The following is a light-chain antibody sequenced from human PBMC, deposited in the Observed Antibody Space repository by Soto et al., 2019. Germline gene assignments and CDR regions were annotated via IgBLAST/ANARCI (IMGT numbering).Light chain of an antibody. CDR2: EVT. J-gene: IGLJ3*02. CDR1: ISDIGGFNY. CDR3: SSYTSTNTPVV. V-gene: IGLV2-14*01. Sequence: QSALTQPASVSGSPGQSITISCTGTISDIGGFNYVSWYQQHPDKAPKLMIYEVTNRPSGVSSRFSGSKSGNTASLTISGLRTEDEADYYCSSYTSTNTPVVFGGGTKVTVL.